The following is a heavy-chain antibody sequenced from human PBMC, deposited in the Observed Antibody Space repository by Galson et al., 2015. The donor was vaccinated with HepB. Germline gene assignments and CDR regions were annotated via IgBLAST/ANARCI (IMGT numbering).Heavy chain of an antibody. CDR3: ARVLPFIGEPGTGPLSSGMDV. D-gene: IGHD6-19*01. J-gene: IGHJ6*02. Sequence: SVKVSCKASGYTFTSYDINWVRQATGQGLEWMGWMNPYNGNTGYAQNFQGRVTMTRNTSISTAYMELSGLRSEDTAVYYCARVLPFIGEPGTGPLSSGMDVWGQGTTVTVSS. V-gene: IGHV1-8*01. CDR2: MNPYNGNT. CDR1: GYTFTSYD.